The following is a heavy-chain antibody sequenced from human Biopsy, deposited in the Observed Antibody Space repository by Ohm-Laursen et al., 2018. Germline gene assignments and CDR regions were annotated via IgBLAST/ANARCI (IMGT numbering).Heavy chain of an antibody. CDR1: GGSFSGYY. Sequence: SETLSLTCPVSGGSFSGYYWTWIRQPPGKGLEWIGEINHRGSASYNPSLKSRITVLVDTSKNQFSLKLGSVSAADTAVYFCARALDYYDPYYYYAMDVWGQGTSVTVSS. CDR3: ARALDYYDPYYYYAMDV. D-gene: IGHD3-16*01. J-gene: IGHJ6*02. CDR2: INHRGSA. V-gene: IGHV4-34*01.